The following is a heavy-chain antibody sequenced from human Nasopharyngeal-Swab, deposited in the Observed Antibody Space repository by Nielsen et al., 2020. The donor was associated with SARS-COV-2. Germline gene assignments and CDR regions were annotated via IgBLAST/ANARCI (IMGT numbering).Heavy chain of an antibody. Sequence: ASVKVSCKASGYTFKSFAVNWVRQAPGQGLEWMGWISAYNGNTNYAQNLQGRVTMTTDTSTSTVYMELRSLRSDDTAVYYCAVDYGEYDSYYGMDVWGQGTTVTVSS. V-gene: IGHV1-18*01. CDR3: AVDYGEYDSYYGMDV. CDR1: GYTFKSFA. CDR2: ISAYNGNT. J-gene: IGHJ6*02. D-gene: IGHD4-17*01.